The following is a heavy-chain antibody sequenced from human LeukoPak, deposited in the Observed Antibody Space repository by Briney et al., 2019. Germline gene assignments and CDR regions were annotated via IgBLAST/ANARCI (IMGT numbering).Heavy chain of an antibody. CDR3: ARDQKYYYDSSGSHAFDI. D-gene: IGHD3-22*01. V-gene: IGHV3-33*01. Sequence: GGSLRLSCAASGFTFSSYGMHWVRQAPGKGLEWVAVIWYDGSNKYYADSVKGRFTISRDNSKNTLYLQMNSLRAEDTAVYYCARDQKYYYDSSGSHAFDIWGQGTMVTVSS. CDR2: IWYDGSNK. J-gene: IGHJ3*02. CDR1: GFTFSSYG.